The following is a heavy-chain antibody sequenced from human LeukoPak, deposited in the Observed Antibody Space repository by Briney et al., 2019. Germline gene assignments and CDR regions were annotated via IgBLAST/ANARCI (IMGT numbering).Heavy chain of an antibody. CDR3: AKDSSGYYWDY. Sequence: QSGGSLRLSCAASGFTFDDYAMHWVRQAPGKGLEWVSLISWDGGSTYYADSVKGRFTISRDNSKNSLYLQMNSLRAEGTALYYCAKDSSGYYWDYWGQGTLVTVSS. CDR2: ISWDGGST. CDR1: GFTFDDYA. V-gene: IGHV3-43D*03. J-gene: IGHJ4*02. D-gene: IGHD3-22*01.